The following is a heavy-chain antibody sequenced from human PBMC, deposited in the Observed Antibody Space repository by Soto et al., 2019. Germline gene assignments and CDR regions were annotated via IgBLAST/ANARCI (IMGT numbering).Heavy chain of an antibody. CDR2: INAGIGDT. CDR3: ASDFRMVVVAPGY. CDR1: GYTFTSYA. V-gene: IGHV1-3*01. J-gene: IGHJ4*02. Sequence: GASVKVSCKASGYTFTSYAMHWVRQAPGQRLEWMGWINAGIGDTEYSEKFQGRVTITRDTSASTAYMELSSLRSEDTAVYYCASDFRMVVVAPGYRGQGTLVPVSS. D-gene: IGHD2-21*01.